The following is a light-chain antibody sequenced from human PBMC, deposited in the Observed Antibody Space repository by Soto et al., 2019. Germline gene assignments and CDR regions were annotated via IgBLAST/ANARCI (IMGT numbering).Light chain of an antibody. CDR2: DAS. V-gene: IGKV3-11*01. CDR1: QSVSSS. Sequence: EIVLTQSPATLSLSPGERATLSCRASQSVSSSLAWYQQKPGQAPRLLIYDASNRATDVPARFSGSGSGTDFTLTISSLEPEDFAVYYCHQRTDWPLTFGPGTKVDIK. CDR3: HQRTDWPLT. J-gene: IGKJ3*01.